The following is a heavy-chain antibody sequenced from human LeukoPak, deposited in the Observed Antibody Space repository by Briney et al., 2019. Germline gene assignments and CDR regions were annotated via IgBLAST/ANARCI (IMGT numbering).Heavy chain of an antibody. CDR2: IIPIFGTA. J-gene: IGHJ5*02. Sequence: SVKVSCKASGGTFSSYAISWVRQAPGQGLEWMGGIIPIFGTANYAQKFQGRVTITADESTSTAYMELSSLRSEGTAVYYCARDSRHPYSSSWGDWFDPWGQGTLVTVSS. CDR3: ARDSRHPYSSSWGDWFDP. CDR1: GGTFSSYA. D-gene: IGHD6-13*01. V-gene: IGHV1-69*13.